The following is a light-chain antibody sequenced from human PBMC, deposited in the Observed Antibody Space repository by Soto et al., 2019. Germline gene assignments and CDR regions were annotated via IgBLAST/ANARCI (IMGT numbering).Light chain of an antibody. J-gene: IGKJ1*01. CDR1: QSVSSSY. V-gene: IGKV3-20*01. Sequence: EIVLTQSPDTLSLSPGERATLSCRASQSVSSSYLAWYQQTPGQAPRLLIYGTSNSATGMPDRFSGSGSGTDFTLTISRLEPEDFAVYYCQQYGNSRWTFGQGTKVEIK. CDR3: QQYGNSRWT. CDR2: GTS.